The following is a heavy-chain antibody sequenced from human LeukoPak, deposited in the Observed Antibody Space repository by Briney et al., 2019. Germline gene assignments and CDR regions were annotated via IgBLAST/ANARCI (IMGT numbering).Heavy chain of an antibody. CDR1: GYTFTKNA. CDR2: ISTGNGDT. V-gene: IGHV1-3*04. D-gene: IGHD2-15*01. Sequence: GASVKVSCKTSGYTFTKNALHWVRQAPGQRLEWMGWISTGNGDTKYSQKFQGRVTLTRDTSASTVYVELNCLRSEDTAVYYCGRGGSSGVDYWGQGTLVTVSS. J-gene: IGHJ4*02. CDR3: GRGGSSGVDY.